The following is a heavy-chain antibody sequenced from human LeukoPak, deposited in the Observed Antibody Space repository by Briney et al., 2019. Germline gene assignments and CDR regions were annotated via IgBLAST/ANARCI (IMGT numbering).Heavy chain of an antibody. Sequence: GGSLRLSCAASGFTVSSNYMSWDRQAPGKGLEWVSVIYSGGSTYYADSVKGRFTISRDNSKNTLYLQMNSLRAEDTAVYYCASPSEINYYYYYMDVWGKGTTVTVSS. V-gene: IGHV3-66*01. CDR3: ASPSEINYYYYYMDV. D-gene: IGHD3-10*01. CDR2: IYSGGST. J-gene: IGHJ6*03. CDR1: GFTVSSNY.